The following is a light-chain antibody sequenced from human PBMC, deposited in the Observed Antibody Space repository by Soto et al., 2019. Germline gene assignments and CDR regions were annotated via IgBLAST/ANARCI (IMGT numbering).Light chain of an antibody. J-gene: IGLJ1*01. V-gene: IGLV2-14*01. Sequence: YPASVSGTPGPSITICCAATSSDDGKCNYVSWYQYNAGRVSRRCIYMVCNRASGVTNRFSGYKSGDKASPTISGLQAEDAADHFCTSPASSSVYDVGRRTKVTV. CDR3: TSPASSSVYD. CDR2: MVC. CDR1: SSDDGKCNY.